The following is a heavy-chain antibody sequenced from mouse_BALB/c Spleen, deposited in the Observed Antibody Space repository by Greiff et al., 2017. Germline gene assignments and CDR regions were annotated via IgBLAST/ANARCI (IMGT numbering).Heavy chain of an antibody. CDR2: IYPGNSDT. J-gene: IGHJ4*01. CDR3: TRKAIYDGYYFYAMDY. V-gene: IGHV1-5*01. CDR1: GYTFTSYW. D-gene: IGHD2-3*01. Sequence: EVQLQQSGTVLARPGASVKMSCKASGYTFTSYWMHWVKQRPGQGLEWIGAIYPGNSDTSYNQKFKGKAKLTAVTSTSTAYMELSSLTNEDSAVYYCTRKAIYDGYYFYAMDYWGQGTSVTVSS.